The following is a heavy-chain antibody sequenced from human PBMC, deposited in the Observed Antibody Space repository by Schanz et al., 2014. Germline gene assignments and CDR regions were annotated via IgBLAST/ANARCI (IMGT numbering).Heavy chain of an antibody. V-gene: IGHV3-23*04. CDR3: AKGRFGELSAFDI. CDR1: GFTFSDYW. CDR2: MNESHSTI. D-gene: IGHD3-10*01. J-gene: IGHJ4*02. Sequence: EVQLVESGGGLVQPGGSLRLSCATSGFTFSDYWMSWVRQAPGKGLLWVSAMNESHSTIYYADSVRGRFTISRDNAENTLFLQMNSLRAEDTAVYYCAKGRFGELSAFDIWGQGTLVTVSS.